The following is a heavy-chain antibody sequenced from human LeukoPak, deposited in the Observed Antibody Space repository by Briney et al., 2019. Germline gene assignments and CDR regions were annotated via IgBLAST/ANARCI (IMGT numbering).Heavy chain of an antibody. V-gene: IGHV3-21*01. CDR1: GFPFSSYS. J-gene: IGHJ5*02. CDR3: AREPSAGWFDP. CDR2: ISSSSSYI. Sequence: GSLRLSFAASGFPFSSYSMNWVRQAPGKGLEWVSSISSSSSYIYYADSVKGRFTISRDNAKNSLYLQMNSLRAEDTAVYYCAREPSAGWFDPWGQGTLVTVSS. D-gene: IGHD6-13*01.